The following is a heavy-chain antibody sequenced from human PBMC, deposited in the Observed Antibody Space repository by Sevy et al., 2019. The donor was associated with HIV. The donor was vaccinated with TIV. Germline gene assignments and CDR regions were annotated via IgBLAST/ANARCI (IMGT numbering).Heavy chain of an antibody. D-gene: IGHD6-19*01. CDR3: AKDGYSSDLLYYFDH. J-gene: IGHJ4*02. CDR1: GFKFDNYA. Sequence: GGSLRLSCAASGFKFDNYAMAWVRQAPGQGLVWVSAISVSGRLSYADSVKGRFTISRDSSKKMIYLHLNSLRADDTATYYCAKDGYSSDLLYYFDHWGQGTLVTVSS. V-gene: IGHV3-23*01. CDR2: ISVSGRL.